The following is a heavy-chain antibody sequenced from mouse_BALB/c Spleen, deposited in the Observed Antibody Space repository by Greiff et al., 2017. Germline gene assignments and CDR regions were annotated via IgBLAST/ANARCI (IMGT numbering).Heavy chain of an antibody. J-gene: IGHJ2*01. CDR1: GYSITSDYA. CDR2: ISYSGST. Sequence: EVKLMESGPGLVKPSQSLSLTCTVTGYSITSDYAWNWIRQFPGNKLEWMGYISYSGSTSYNPSLKSRISITRDTSKNQFFLQLNSVTTEDTATYYCARHGFDYWGQGTTLTVSS. V-gene: IGHV3-2*02. CDR3: ARHGFDY.